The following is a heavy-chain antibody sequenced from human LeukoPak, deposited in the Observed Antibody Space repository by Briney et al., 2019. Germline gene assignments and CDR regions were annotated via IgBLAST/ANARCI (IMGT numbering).Heavy chain of an antibody. V-gene: IGHV1-46*01. CDR1: GYTFTSYY. CDR2: INPSGGST. D-gene: IGHD3-9*01. Sequence: ASVKVSCKASGYTFTSYYMHWVRQAPGQGLEWMGIINPSGGSTSYAQKFQGRVTMTRDTSTSTVYMELSSLRSEDTAVYYCARGSGYYDILTGFRPTEPTPYDYWGQGTLVTVSS. CDR3: ARGSGYYDILTGFRPTEPTPYDY. J-gene: IGHJ4*02.